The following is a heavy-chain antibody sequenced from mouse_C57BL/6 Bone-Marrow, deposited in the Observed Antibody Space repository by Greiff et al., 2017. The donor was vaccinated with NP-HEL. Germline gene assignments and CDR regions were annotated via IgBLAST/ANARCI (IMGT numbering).Heavy chain of an antibody. CDR1: GFTFSSYG. CDR3: ARRERQLRLQGYYAMDY. Sequence: EVQLQESGGDLVKPGGSLKLSCAASGFTFSSYGMSWVRQTPDKRLEWVATISSGGSYTYYPDSVKGRFTISRDNAKNTLYLQMSSLKSEDTAMYYCARRERQLRLQGYYAMDYWGQGTSVTVSS. CDR2: ISSGGSYT. D-gene: IGHD3-2*02. V-gene: IGHV5-6*01. J-gene: IGHJ4*01.